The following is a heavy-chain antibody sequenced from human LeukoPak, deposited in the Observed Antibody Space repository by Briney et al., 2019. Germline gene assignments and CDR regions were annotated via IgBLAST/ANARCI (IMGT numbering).Heavy chain of an antibody. J-gene: IGHJ4*02. CDR1: GFTVSSNY. CDR2: IYSGGST. D-gene: IGHD6-19*01. V-gene: IGHV3-53*01. Sequence: GGSLRLSCAASGFTVSSNYMSWVRQAPGKGLEWVSVIYSGGSTYYADSVKGRFTISRDNSKNTLYLQMNSLRAEDTAVYYCARDPRGASGWYRGPEYYFDYWGQGTLVTVSS. CDR3: ARDPRGASGWYRGPEYYFDY.